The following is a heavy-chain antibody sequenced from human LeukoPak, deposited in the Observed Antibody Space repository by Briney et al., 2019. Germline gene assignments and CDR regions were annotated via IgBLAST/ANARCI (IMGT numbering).Heavy chain of an antibody. CDR1: GYTFTSYY. Sequence: ASVKVSCKASGYTFTSYYMHWVRQAPGQGLEWMGWMNPHSANAGYAQKFQGRVTMTRDTSISTAYMELSSLRSDDTAVYYYARIPHRVPHNWFDPWGQGTLVTVSS. V-gene: IGHV1-8*02. CDR2: MNPHSANA. J-gene: IGHJ5*02. D-gene: IGHD2-2*01. CDR3: ARIPHRVPHNWFDP.